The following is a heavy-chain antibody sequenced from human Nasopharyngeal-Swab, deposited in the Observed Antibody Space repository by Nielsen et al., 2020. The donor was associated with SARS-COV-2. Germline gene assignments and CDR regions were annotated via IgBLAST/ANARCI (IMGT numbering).Heavy chain of an antibody. D-gene: IGHD5-18*01. CDR1: GFTFSSYE. CDR3: AREGAEAMVNYYYYYGMDV. CDR2: ISSSGSTI. J-gene: IGHJ6*02. Sequence: GESLKISCAASGFTFSSYEMNWVRQAPGKGLEWVSYISSSGSTIYYADSVKGRFTTSRDNAKNSLYLQMNSLRAEDTAVYYCAREGAEAMVNYYYYYGMDVWGQGTTVTVSS. V-gene: IGHV3-48*03.